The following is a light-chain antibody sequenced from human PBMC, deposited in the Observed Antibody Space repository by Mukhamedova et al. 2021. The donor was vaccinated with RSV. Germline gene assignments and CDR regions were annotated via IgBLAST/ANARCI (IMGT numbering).Light chain of an antibody. CDR2: EVS. V-gene: IGLV2-14*01. CDR3: SSYTRSSTLVV. Sequence: ITISCTGTISDVGGYSYVSWYQQHPGKAPQLMIYEVSNRPSGVSNRFSGSKSGNTASLTISGLQAEDEADSYCSSYTRSSTLVVF. J-gene: IGLJ3*02. CDR1: ISDVGGYSY.